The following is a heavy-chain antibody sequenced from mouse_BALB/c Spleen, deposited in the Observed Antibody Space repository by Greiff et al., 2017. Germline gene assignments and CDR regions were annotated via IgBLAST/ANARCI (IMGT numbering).Heavy chain of an antibody. J-gene: IGHJ3*01. V-gene: IGHV1-7*01. Sequence: QVQLQQSGAELAKPGASVKMSCKASGYTFTSYWMHWVKQRPGQGLEWIGYINPSTGYTEYNQKFKDKATLTADKSSSTAYMQLSSLTSEDSAVYYCARAGNYYGSLFAYWGQGTLVTVSA. CDR3: ARAGNYYGSLFAY. D-gene: IGHD1-1*01. CDR1: GYTFTSYW. CDR2: INPSTGYT.